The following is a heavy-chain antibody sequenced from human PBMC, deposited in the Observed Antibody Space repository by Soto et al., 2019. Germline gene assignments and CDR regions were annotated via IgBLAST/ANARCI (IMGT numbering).Heavy chain of an antibody. V-gene: IGHV3-7*01. Sequence: GGSLRLSCAASGFTFSSYWMSWVRQAPGKGLEWVANIKQDGSEKYYVDSVKGRFTISRDNAKNSLYLQMNSLRAEDTAVYYCARATRANWGSYYFDYWGQGTLVTVSS. CDR2: IKQDGSEK. CDR1: GFTFSSYW. D-gene: IGHD7-27*01. J-gene: IGHJ4*02. CDR3: ARATRANWGSYYFDY.